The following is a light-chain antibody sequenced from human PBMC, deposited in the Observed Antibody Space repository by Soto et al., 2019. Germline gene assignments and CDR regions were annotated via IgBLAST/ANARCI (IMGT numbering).Light chain of an antibody. CDR1: SSDVGGYNF. V-gene: IGLV2-14*01. Sequence: QSALTQPASVSRSPGQSIIISCTGSSSDVGGYNFVSWYQQHPGKAPKLMIYEVSNRPSGVSNRFSGSKSGNTASLSISGLQAEDEAEYYCSSYTSNSTRVFGTGTKVTVL. CDR2: EVS. CDR3: SSYTSNSTRV. J-gene: IGLJ1*01.